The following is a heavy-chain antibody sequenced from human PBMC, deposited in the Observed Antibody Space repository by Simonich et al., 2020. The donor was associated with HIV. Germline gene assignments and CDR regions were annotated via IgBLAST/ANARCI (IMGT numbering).Heavy chain of an antibody. CDR1: GESFRGFY. CDR2: IIHRRSN. V-gene: IGHV4-34*01. J-gene: IGHJ4*02. Sequence: QEQLRQWGAGLLKPSATLFLTCAVYGESFRGFYWTWIRQPPGKGMGWIGEIIHRRSNNQHPSLKSRVTISVDTAKNQFSLKVTSVTAAETALDYCARGKRISMDRGVIHPLFDYWGQGTLVTVSS. D-gene: IGHD3-10*01. CDR3: ARGKRISMDRGVIHPLFDY.